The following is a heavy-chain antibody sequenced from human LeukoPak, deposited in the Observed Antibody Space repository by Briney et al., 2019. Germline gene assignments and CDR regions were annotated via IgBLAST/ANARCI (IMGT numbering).Heavy chain of an antibody. CDR2: INHSGTRFSNPGTT. D-gene: IGHD2-2*01. CDR3: ARGGGGYCNDISCRYLQF. J-gene: IGHJ1*01. V-gene: IGHV4-34*01. CDR1: GGSLSGFY. Sequence: PSETLSLTCAVYGGSLSGFYWSWIRQSPEKGLEWLGDINHSGTRFSNPGTTNNNPSLKGRVTISADTSKNQFSLTLASVTAADTAVYYCARGGGGYCNDISCRYLQFRGQGTLVTVSS.